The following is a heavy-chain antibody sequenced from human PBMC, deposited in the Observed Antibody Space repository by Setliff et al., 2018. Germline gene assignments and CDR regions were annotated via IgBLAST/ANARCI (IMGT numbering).Heavy chain of an antibody. CDR3: ARGYCSSPSCFFAGWFDP. CDR2: TNHTGST. J-gene: IGHJ5*02. Sequence: KASETLSLTCAVYGGSFSGYYWSWIRQPPGRGLEWIGETNHTGSTSYSPSLKSRVTISVDTSKNQFSLKLTSVTAADTAVYYCARGYCSSPSCFFAGWFDPWGQGTLVTVSS. D-gene: IGHD2-2*01. CDR1: GGSFSGYY. V-gene: IGHV4-34*01.